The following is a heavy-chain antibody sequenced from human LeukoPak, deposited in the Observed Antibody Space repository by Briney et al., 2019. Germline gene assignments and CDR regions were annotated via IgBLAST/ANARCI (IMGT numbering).Heavy chain of an antibody. CDR1: GFTVSSNY. D-gene: IGHD3-22*01. CDR2: IYSGGST. J-gene: IGHJ4*02. V-gene: IGHV3-53*01. CDR3: ARVESSGYSYYFDY. Sequence: GGSLRLSCAASGFTVSSNYMSWVRQAPGKGLGWVSVIYSGGSTYYADSVKGRFTISRDNSKNTLYLQMNSLRAEDTAVYYCARVESSGYSYYFDYWGQGTLVTVSS.